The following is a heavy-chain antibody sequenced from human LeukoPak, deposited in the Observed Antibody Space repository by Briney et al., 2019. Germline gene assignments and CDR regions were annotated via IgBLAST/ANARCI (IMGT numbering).Heavy chain of an antibody. Sequence: GGSLRLSCTASGFTFGDYAMSWFRQAPGKGLKWVGFIRSKAYGGTTEYAASVKGRFTISRDDSKSIAYLQMNSLKTEDTAVYYCTRGGDYYDSSGYYCDYWGQGTLVTVSS. CDR3: TRGGDYYDSSGYYCDY. CDR1: GFTFGDYA. CDR2: IRSKAYGGTT. D-gene: IGHD3-22*01. V-gene: IGHV3-49*03. J-gene: IGHJ4*02.